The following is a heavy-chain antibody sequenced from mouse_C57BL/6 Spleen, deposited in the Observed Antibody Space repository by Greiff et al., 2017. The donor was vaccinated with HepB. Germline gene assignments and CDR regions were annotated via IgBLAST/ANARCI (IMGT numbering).Heavy chain of an antibody. J-gene: IGHJ1*03. D-gene: IGHD1-1*01. CDR2: IYPGDGDT. Sequence: VQLQQSGAELVKPGASVKISCKASGYAFSSYWMNWVKQRPGKGLEWIGQIYPGDGDTNYNGKFKGKATLTADKSSSTAYMQLSSLTSEDSAVYFGASHYYGSSYPWYFDVWGTGTTVTVSS. CDR1: GYAFSSYW. V-gene: IGHV1-80*01. CDR3: ASHYYGSSYPWYFDV.